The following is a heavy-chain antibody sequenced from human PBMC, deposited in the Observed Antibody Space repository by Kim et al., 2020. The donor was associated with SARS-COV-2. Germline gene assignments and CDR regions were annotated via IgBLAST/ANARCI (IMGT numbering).Heavy chain of an antibody. CDR2: IYYSGST. CDR1: GGSVSSGSYY. D-gene: IGHD6-13*01. CDR3: ARAGSSSWKGQERYFD. J-gene: IGHJ4*03. V-gene: IGHV4-61*01. Sequence: SETLSLTCTVSGGSVSSGSYYWSWIRQPPGKGLEWIGYIYYSGSTNYNPSLKSRVTISVDTSKNQFSLKLSSVTAADTAVYYCARAGSSSWKGQERYFD.